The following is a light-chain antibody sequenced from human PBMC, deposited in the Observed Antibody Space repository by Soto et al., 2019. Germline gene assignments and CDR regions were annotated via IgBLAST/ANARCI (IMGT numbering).Light chain of an antibody. Sequence: VLTQSPATLSLSPGERAILSCRASHSVGKSLAWYQQKPGQTPRLLIYDASNRATGIPARFSGSGSETDFTLTISSLEPEDVAVYYCQQRKHWPPLTFGGGTKVEIK. CDR3: QQRKHWPPLT. CDR1: HSVGKS. V-gene: IGKV3-11*01. J-gene: IGKJ4*01. CDR2: DAS.